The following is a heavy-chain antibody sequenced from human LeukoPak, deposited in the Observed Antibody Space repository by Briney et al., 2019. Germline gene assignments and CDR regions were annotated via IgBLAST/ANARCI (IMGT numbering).Heavy chain of an antibody. CDR1: GYTFTGYY. V-gene: IGHV1-46*01. CDR3: AKLLYYYDSSQPY. CDR2: INPSAGST. Sequence: ASVKVSCKASGYTFTGYYMHWVRQAPGQGLEWMGIINPSAGSTSYAQKFQGRVTLTRDMSTSTVYMEVSSLRSEDTAVYYCAKLLYYYDSSQPYWGQGTLVTVSS. D-gene: IGHD3-22*01. J-gene: IGHJ4*02.